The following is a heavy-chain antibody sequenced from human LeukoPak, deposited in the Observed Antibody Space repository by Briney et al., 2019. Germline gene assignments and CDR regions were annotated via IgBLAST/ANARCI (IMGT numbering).Heavy chain of an antibody. D-gene: IGHD3-22*01. CDR3: ARLPNYYDSSGLGAQVWFDP. V-gene: IGHV4-59*01. CDR2: IYYSGST. CDR1: GGSISSYY. Sequence: SETLSLTCTVSGGSISSYYWSWIRQPPGKGLEWIGYIYYSGSTNYNPSLKSRVTISVDTSKNQFSLKLSSVTAADTAVYYCARLPNYYDSSGLGAQVWFDPWGQGTLVTVSS. J-gene: IGHJ5*02.